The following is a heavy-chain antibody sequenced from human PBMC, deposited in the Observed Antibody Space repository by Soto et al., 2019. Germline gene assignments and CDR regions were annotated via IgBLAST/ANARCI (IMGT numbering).Heavy chain of an antibody. D-gene: IGHD3-16*01. CDR2: IYYSGST. CDR1: GGSISSYY. Sequence: SETLSLTCTVSGGSISSYYWSWIRQPPGKGLEWIGYIYYSGSTNYNPSLKSRVTISVDTSKNQFSLKLSSVTAADRAVYYCPRAWGYYFDYWGQGTLVTVS. J-gene: IGHJ4*02. CDR3: PRAWGYYFDY. V-gene: IGHV4-59*01.